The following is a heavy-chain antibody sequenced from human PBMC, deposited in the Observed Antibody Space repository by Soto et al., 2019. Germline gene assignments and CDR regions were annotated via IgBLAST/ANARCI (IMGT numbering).Heavy chain of an antibody. J-gene: IGHJ4*02. CDR1: GGSISSGGYS. Sequence: QLQLQESGSGLVKPSQTLSLTCAVSGGSISSGGYSCSWIRQPPGKGPQWIGYIYHSGSTYYNPPLKSRVTIPLNRSKNQFSLKLSSVTAADTAVYYCASGMTTVTTIDYWGQGTLVTVSS. CDR3: ASGMTTVTTIDY. V-gene: IGHV4-30-2*01. D-gene: IGHD4-4*01. CDR2: IYHSGST.